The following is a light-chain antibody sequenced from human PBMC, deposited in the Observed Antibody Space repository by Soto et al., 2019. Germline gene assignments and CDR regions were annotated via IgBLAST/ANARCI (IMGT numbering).Light chain of an antibody. V-gene: IGKV3-15*01. CDR1: QRVGGN. J-gene: IGKJ1*01. CDR2: HAS. CDR3: QQYDNWPRT. Sequence: DIVLTQSPGTLSLSPGERATLSCRASQRVGGNLAWYQQRPGQAPRLLIYHASTRATGIPARFSGSGSGTDFTLTISSLQSEDFAFFYCQQYDNWPRTFGQGTKVDIK.